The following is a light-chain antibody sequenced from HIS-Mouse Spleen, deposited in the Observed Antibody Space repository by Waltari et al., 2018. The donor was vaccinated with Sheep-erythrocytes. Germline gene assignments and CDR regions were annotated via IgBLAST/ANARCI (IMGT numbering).Light chain of an antibody. Sequence: QSVLTQPPSASGTPGQRVPISCSGISPNIGSNTVNWYQQPPGTAPKLLIYSNNQRPSGVPDRFSGSKSGTSASLAISGLQSEDEADYYCAAWDDSLNGVVFGGGTKLTVL. V-gene: IGLV1-44*01. CDR3: AAWDDSLNGVV. J-gene: IGLJ2*01. CDR1: SPNIGSNT. CDR2: SNN.